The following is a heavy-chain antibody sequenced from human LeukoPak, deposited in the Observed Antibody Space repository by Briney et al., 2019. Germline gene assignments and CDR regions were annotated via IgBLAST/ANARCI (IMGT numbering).Heavy chain of an antibody. V-gene: IGHV3-21*01. CDR1: GFTFSSYI. J-gene: IGHJ4*02. D-gene: IGHD3-22*01. Sequence: GGSLRLSCAASGFTFSSYILNWVRQAPGKGLEWVSSISSSSSYIYYAGSVKGRFTISRDNAKNSLYLQMNSLRAEDTAVYYCARDHSSGSYFDYWGQGTLVTVSS. CDR2: ISSSSSYI. CDR3: ARDHSSGSYFDY.